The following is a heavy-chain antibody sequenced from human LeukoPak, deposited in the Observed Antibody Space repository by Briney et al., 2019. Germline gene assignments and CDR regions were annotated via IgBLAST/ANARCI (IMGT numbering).Heavy chain of an antibody. CDR1: GFIFSSYA. V-gene: IGHV3-23*01. CDR3: AKQKTYTATYNYFDY. J-gene: IGHJ4*02. D-gene: IGHD2-2*02. Sequence: GGSLRLSCAASGFIFSSYAMSWVRQAPGKGLEWVSGIGGSGGGTYYADSVKGGFTISRDNSKNTLYLQVNSLGAEDTAFYYCAKQKTYTATYNYFDYWGQGTLVAVSS. CDR2: IGGSGGGT.